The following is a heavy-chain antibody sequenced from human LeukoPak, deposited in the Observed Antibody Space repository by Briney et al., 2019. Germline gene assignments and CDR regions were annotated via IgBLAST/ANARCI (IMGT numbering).Heavy chain of an antibody. V-gene: IGHV3-53*01. D-gene: IGHD6-19*01. Sequence: QPGGSLRLSCAASGFTVSSNYMSWVRQAPGKGLEWVSVIYSGGSTYYADSVKGRSTISRDNSKNTLYLQMNSLRAEDTAVYYCARVRYSSGWIFDYWGQGTLVTVSS. CDR2: IYSGGST. CDR1: GFTVSSNY. J-gene: IGHJ4*02. CDR3: ARVRYSSGWIFDY.